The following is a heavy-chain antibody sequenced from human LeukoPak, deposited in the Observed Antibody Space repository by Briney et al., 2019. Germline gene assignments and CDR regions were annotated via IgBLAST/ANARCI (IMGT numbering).Heavy chain of an antibody. CDR2: IIPIFDTV. CDR1: GGTFSNYT. Sequence: SVKVSCKASGGTFSNYTITWVRQAPGQGLEWMGGIIPIFDTVNYAQKFQGRVTITADESTSSAYMELSSLRSEDTAFYYCARTKGGGSHAERGPFDYWGQGTLVTVSS. D-gene: IGHD1-26*01. CDR3: ARTKGGGSHAERGPFDY. V-gene: IGHV1-69*01. J-gene: IGHJ4*02.